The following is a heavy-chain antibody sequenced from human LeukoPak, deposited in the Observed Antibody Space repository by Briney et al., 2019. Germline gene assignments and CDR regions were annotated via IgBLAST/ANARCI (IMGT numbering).Heavy chain of an antibody. J-gene: IGHJ4*02. CDR3: AKTTTGYSSGRYPAWPIDY. CDR1: GFTFSSYA. Sequence: GGSLRLSCAASGFTFSSYAMSWVRQAPGKGLEWVSGIFGSGGSAHYAGSVKGRFTISRDNSKNTVYLQMDSLRVEDTAIYYCAKTTTGYSSGRYPAWPIDYWGQGTLVTVSS. CDR2: IFGSGGSA. D-gene: IGHD2-15*01. V-gene: IGHV3-23*01.